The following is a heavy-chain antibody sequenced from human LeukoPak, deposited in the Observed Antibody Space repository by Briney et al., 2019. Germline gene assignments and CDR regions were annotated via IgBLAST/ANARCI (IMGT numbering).Heavy chain of an antibody. CDR2: ITSSGTYI. Sequence: GGSLRLSCAASGFTFSSYEMNWVRQAPGKALEWVSSITSSGTYIFYADSVKGRFTISRDNAKNSLYLQMNSLEPEDTAVYYCARDPYSGNYGNYYYYYMDVWGKGTTVTISS. D-gene: IGHD1-26*01. CDR3: ARDPYSGNYGNYYYYYMDV. CDR1: GFTFSSYE. V-gene: IGHV3-21*01. J-gene: IGHJ6*03.